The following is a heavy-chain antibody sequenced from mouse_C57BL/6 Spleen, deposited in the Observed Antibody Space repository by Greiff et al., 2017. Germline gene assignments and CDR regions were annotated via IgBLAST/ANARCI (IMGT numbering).Heavy chain of an antibody. V-gene: IGHV14-4*01. CDR3: TPYGRPPFAY. Sequence: EVQLQQSGAELVRPGASVKLSCTASGFNIKDDYMHWVKQRPEQGLEWIGWIDPENGDTEYASKFQGKATITADTSSNTAYLQLSSLTSEDTAVYYGTPYGRPPFAYWGQGTLVTVSA. CDR1: GFNIKDDY. CDR2: IDPENGDT. D-gene: IGHD1-1*02. J-gene: IGHJ3*01.